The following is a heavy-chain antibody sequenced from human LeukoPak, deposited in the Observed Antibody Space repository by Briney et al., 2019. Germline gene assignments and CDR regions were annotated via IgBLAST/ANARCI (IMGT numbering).Heavy chain of an antibody. V-gene: IGHV3-21*01. CDR1: AFTFSSYS. J-gene: IGHJ4*02. CDR2: ISSSSSYI. D-gene: IGHD5-18*01. Sequence: GGSLRLSCAASAFTFSSYSMNWVRQAPGKGLEWVSSISSSSSYIYYADSVKDRFTISRDNAKNSLYLQMNSLRAEDTAVYYCARSPVDTAMVMGDYWGQGTLVTVSS. CDR3: ARSPVDTAMVMGDY.